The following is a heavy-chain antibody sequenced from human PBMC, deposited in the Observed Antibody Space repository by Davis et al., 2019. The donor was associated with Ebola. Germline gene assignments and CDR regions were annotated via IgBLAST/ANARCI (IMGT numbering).Heavy chain of an antibody. J-gene: IGHJ5*02. CDR1: GYTFTSYG. CDR2: INAGNGNT. D-gene: IGHD3-9*01. CDR3: ARDPTYYDILTGYYTYAKYNWFDP. Sequence: AASVKVSCKASGYTFTSYGISWVRQAPGQGLEWMGWINAGNGNTKYSQKFQGRVTITRDTSASTAYMELSSLRSEDTAVYYCARDPTYYDILTGYYTYAKYNWFDPWGQGTLVTVSS. V-gene: IGHV1-3*01.